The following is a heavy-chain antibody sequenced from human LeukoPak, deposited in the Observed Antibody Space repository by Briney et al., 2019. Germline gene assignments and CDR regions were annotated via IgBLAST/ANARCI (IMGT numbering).Heavy chain of an antibody. CDR2: INPNSGGT. J-gene: IGHJ4*02. D-gene: IGHD6-25*01. Sequence: GASVKVSCKASGYTFTGYYMHWVRQAPGQGLEWMGWINPNSGGTNYAQKFQGRVTMTRDTSISTAYMELSKLGSDDTAVYYCARDVQGQRLKDYWGQGTLVTVSS. CDR3: ARDVQGQRLKDY. CDR1: GYTFTGYY. V-gene: IGHV1-2*02.